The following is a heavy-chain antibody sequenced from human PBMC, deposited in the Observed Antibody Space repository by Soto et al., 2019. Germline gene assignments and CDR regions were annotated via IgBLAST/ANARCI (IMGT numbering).Heavy chain of an antibody. D-gene: IGHD2-21*02. J-gene: IGHJ4*02. CDR3: AQGRAGDCPGCTQAY. V-gene: IGHV3-23*01. Sequence: EVQLLESGGGLAQPGGSLRLSCAASAFTFSSYAMSWVRQAPGKGLEWVSAVSGSGDSTYYADSVKGRFTISRDNSKNTLYLPMNSLRADDTAVYYCAQGRAGDCPGCTQAYWGQGTLITVSS. CDR1: AFTFSSYA. CDR2: VSGSGDST.